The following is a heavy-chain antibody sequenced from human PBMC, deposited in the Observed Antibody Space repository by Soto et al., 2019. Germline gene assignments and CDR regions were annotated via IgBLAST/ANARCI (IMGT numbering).Heavy chain of an antibody. CDR1: GFTFSSYA. V-gene: IGHV3-23*01. D-gene: IGHD3-3*01. CDR2: ISGSGDNT. CDR3: AKDLGTDDFWSAYYTYYYMDV. J-gene: IGHJ6*03. Sequence: EVQLLESGGGLVQPGGSLRLSCAASGFTFSSYALNWVRQAPGKGLEWVSVISGSGDNTYYADSMKGRFTISRDNSKNTLYLQMNSLRAEDTAVYYCAKDLGTDDFWSAYYTYYYMDVWGKGTTVTVSS.